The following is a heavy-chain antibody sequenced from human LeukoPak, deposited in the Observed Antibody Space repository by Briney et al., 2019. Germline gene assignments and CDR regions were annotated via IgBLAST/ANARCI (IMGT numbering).Heavy chain of an antibody. J-gene: IGHJ4*02. CDR2: ISGSGGST. CDR3: ANSPLGPYDFWSGYSILFDY. D-gene: IGHD3-3*01. CDR1: GFTFSSYA. V-gene: IGHV3-23*01. Sequence: GGSLRLSCAASGFTFSSYAMSWVRQAPGKVLEWVSAISGSGGSTYYADSVKGRFTISRDNSKNTLYLQMSSLRAEDTAVYYCANSPLGPYDFWSGYSILFDYWGQGTLVTVSS.